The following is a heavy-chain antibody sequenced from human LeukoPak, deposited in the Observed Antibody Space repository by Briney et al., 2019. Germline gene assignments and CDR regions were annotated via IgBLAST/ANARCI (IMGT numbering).Heavy chain of an antibody. CDR3: AKRGVVIRVILVGFHKEAYYFDS. J-gene: IGHJ4*02. Sequence: GGSLRLSCAVSGITLSNYGMSWVRQAPGKGLEWVAGLSGSGGGTNYADSVKGRFTISRDNRKNTLYLQMYSLRAEDTAVYLCAKRGVVIRVILVGFHKEAYYFDSWGQGALVTVSS. CDR2: LSGSGGGT. V-gene: IGHV3-23*01. D-gene: IGHD3-22*01. CDR1: GITLSNYG.